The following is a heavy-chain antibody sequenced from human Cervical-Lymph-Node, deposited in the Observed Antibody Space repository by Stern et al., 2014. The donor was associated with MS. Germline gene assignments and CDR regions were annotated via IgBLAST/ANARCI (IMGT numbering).Heavy chain of an antibody. CDR1: GFMFSSYG. CDR2: ISYAGSNQ. CDR3: AKDRDSNSWILGYFYYGMDV. D-gene: IGHD6-6*01. Sequence: VQLVESGGGVVQPGRSLSLSCAASGFMFSSYGMNWVRQAPGKGLEWVAVISYAGSNQYYADSVKGRFTISRDNSKKTMDLQMNSLRPEDTGVYYCAKDRDSNSWILGYFYYGMDVWGQGTTVTVSS. J-gene: IGHJ6*02. V-gene: IGHV3-30*18.